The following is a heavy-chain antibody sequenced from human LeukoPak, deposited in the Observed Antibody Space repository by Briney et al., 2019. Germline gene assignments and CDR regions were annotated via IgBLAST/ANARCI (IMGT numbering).Heavy chain of an antibody. CDR2: LNTNTGNP. Sequence: ASVKVSCKASGYTFTSYAMNWVRQAPGQGLEWMGWLNTNTGNPTYAQGFTGRFVFSLDTSVSTAYLQISSLKAEDTAVYYCAESVMTTVTTLIWFDPWGQGTLVTVSS. CDR1: GYTFTSYA. V-gene: IGHV7-4-1*02. CDR3: AESVMTTVTTLIWFDP. D-gene: IGHD4-17*01. J-gene: IGHJ5*02.